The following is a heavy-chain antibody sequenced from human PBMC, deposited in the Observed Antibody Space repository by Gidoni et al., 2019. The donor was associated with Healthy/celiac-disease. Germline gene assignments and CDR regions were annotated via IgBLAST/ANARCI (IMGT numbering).Heavy chain of an antibody. Sequence: QITLKESGPTLVKPTQTLTLTCTFSGFSLSTRAVGVGWIRQPPGKALEWLALIYWDDDKRYSPSLKSRLTITKDTSKNQVVLTMTNMDPVDTATYYCAHGETYYYDSSGYQNWFDPWGQGTLVTVSS. CDR2: IYWDDDK. CDR1: GFSLSTRAVG. V-gene: IGHV2-5*02. CDR3: AHGETYYYDSSGYQNWFDP. J-gene: IGHJ5*02. D-gene: IGHD3-22*01.